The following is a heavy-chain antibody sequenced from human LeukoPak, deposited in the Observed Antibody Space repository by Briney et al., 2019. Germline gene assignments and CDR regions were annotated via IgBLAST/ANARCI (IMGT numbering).Heavy chain of an antibody. D-gene: IGHD2-2*01. V-gene: IGHV1-8*03. CDR3: ARRGYCSSTSCYFDY. CDR2: MNPNSGNT. Sequence: GASVKVSCKASGGTFTSYDINWVRQATGQGLEWMGWMNPNSGNTGYAQKFQGRVTITRNTSISTAYMELSSLRSEDTAVYYCARRGYCSSTSCYFDYWGQGTLVTVSS. J-gene: IGHJ4*02. CDR1: GGTFTSYD.